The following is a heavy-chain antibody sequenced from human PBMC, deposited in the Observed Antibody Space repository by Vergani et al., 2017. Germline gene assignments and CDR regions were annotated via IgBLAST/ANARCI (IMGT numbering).Heavy chain of an antibody. CDR2: IDHTGRP. Sequence: QVQLQQWGGGLLKPSETLSLTCVVNGGSFTSYHWTWIRQSPGEGLEWVGDIDHTGRPDYNPSLKSRLTMSVDKSRNQFPLTLNSVTATDTAIYFCARVNTETNGHLYYYYYWDVWGQGTAVTVS. CDR1: GGSFTSYH. D-gene: IGHD4-11*01. J-gene: IGHJ6*03. CDR3: ARVNTETNGHLYYYYYWDV. V-gene: IGHV4-34*01.